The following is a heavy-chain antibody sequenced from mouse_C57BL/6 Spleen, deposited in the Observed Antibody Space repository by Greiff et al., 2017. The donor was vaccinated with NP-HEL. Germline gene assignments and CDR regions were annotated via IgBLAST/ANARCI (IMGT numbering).Heavy chain of an antibody. V-gene: IGHV3-6*01. J-gene: IGHJ2*01. CDR2: ISYDGSN. CDR3: ARAPYDGYYDFDY. CDR1: GYSITSGYY. Sequence: EVQRVESGPGLVKPSQSLSLTCSVTGYSITSGYYWNWIRQFPGNKLEWMGYISYDGSNNYNPSLKNRISITRDTSKNQFFLKLNSVTTEDTATYYCARAPYDGYYDFDYWGQGTTLTVSS. D-gene: IGHD2-3*01.